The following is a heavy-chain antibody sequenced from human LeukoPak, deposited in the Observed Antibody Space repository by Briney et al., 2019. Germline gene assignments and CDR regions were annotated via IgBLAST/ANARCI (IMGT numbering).Heavy chain of an antibody. CDR3: AGGEPTMIVVVSTFNI. V-gene: IGHV3-30-3*01. J-gene: IGHJ3*02. CDR1: GFTFSSYA. Sequence: PGGSLRLSCAASGFTFSSYAMHWVRQAPGKGLEWVAVISYDGSNKYYADSVKGRFTISRDNSKNTLYLQMSSLRAEDTAVYYCAGGEPTMIVVVSTFNIWGQGTMVTISS. CDR2: ISYDGSNK. D-gene: IGHD3-22*01.